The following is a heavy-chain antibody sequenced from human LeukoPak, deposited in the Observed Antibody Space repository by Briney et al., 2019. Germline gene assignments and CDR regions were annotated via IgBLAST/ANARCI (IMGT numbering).Heavy chain of an antibody. CDR1: GASISSSIYY. V-gene: IGHV4-39*01. CDR3: ARGRAKNDY. J-gene: IGHJ4*02. Sequence: PSETLSLTCTVSGASISSSIYYWGWIRQPPGKGLEWIGSIYYSGSTYYNPSLKSRVTISVDTSKNQFSLKLSSVTAADTAVYYCARGRAKNDYWGQGTLVTVSS. CDR2: IYYSGST.